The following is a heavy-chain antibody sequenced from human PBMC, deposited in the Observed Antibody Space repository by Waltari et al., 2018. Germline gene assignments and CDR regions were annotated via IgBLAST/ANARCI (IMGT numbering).Heavy chain of an antibody. V-gene: IGHV1-46*01. Sequence: QVQLVQSGAEVRKPGASVKVSCKASGYTFTNYYVDWMRQAPGQGLEWMGVMYPSDDSATYAQTFQGRVTFTKDTSTSTFYMQLSSVTSEDTAVYYCARRAAAALLLDYWGQGTLVTGSS. CDR1: GYTFTNYY. CDR3: ARRAAAALLLDY. CDR2: MYPSDDSA. D-gene: IGHD6-13*01. J-gene: IGHJ4*02.